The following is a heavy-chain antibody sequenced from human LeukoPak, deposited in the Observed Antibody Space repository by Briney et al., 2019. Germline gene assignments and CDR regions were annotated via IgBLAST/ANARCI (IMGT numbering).Heavy chain of an antibody. Sequence: GGSLRLSCAASGFTFSNYWMSWVRQAPGKGLEWVANIRQDGSEKDYVGSVTGRFTISRDNAKNSLYLQMHSLRAEDTAVYYCAREIQEGITMVRGVIRPQYYFDYWGQGTLVTVSS. CDR2: IRQDGSEK. D-gene: IGHD3-10*01. V-gene: IGHV3-7*03. CDR3: AREIQEGITMVRGVIRPQYYFDY. J-gene: IGHJ4*02. CDR1: GFTFSNYW.